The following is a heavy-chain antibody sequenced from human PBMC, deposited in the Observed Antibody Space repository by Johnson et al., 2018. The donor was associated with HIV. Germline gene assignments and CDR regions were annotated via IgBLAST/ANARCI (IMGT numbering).Heavy chain of an antibody. D-gene: IGHD5-18*01. J-gene: IGHJ3*01. CDR2: IYSDGSI. CDR3: AKERTAMVTPFDA. CDR1: GFTVSSNY. V-gene: IGHV3-66*01. Sequence: MLLVESGGGLVQPGGSLRLSCAASGFTVSSNYMSWVRQAPGKGLEWVSVIYSDGSIYYADSVKGRCTISRDNSKNTLYLQMNSLRAEDTAGYYCAKERTAMVTPFDAWGQGTRVTVSS.